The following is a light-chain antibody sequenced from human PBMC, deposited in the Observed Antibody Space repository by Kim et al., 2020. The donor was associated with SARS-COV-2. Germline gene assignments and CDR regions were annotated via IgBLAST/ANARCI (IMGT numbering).Light chain of an antibody. J-gene: IGLJ3*02. CDR2: SNN. CDR3: AAWDGSLNGWV. CDR1: SSNIGSNT. Sequence: QSVLTQSPSASGTPGQRVTISCSGSSSNIGSNTVNWYQQLPGTTPKLLMYSNNQRPSGVPDRFSGSKSGTSASLAISGLQSEDEADYYCAAWDGSLNGWVFGGGTQLTVL. V-gene: IGLV1-44*01.